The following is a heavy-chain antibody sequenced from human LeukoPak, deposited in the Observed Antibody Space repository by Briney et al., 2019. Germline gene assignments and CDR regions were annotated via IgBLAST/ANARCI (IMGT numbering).Heavy chain of an antibody. CDR2: IYYSGST. CDR1: GGSISSSSYY. D-gene: IGHD1-20*01. J-gene: IGHJ1*01. V-gene: IGHV4-39*07. CDR3: AGRYNWNDVAEYFQH. Sequence: SETLSLTCTVSGGSISSSSYYWGWIRQPPGKGLEWIGSIYYSGSTNYNPSLKSRVTISVDTSKNQFSLKLSSVTAADTAVYYCAGRYNWNDVAEYFQHWGQGTLVTVSS.